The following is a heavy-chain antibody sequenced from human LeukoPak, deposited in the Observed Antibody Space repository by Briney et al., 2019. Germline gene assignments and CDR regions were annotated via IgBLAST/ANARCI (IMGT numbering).Heavy chain of an antibody. J-gene: IGHJ6*02. Sequence: PGGSLRLSCAASGFTVSSNYMSWVRQAPGKGLEWVAFIRYDGSNKYYADSVKGRFTISRDNSKNTLYLQMNSLRAEDTAVYYGGAAGYYYYGMDVWGQGTTVTVSS. CDR3: GAAGYYYYGMDV. CDR1: GFTVSSNY. CDR2: IRYDGSNK. D-gene: IGHD6-13*01. V-gene: IGHV3-30*02.